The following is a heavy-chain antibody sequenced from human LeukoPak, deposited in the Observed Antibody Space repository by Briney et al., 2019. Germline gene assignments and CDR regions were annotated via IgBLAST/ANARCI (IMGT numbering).Heavy chain of an antibody. V-gene: IGHV4-39*01. D-gene: IGHD4-23*01. CDR2: IYYSGRT. CDR3: ARRGSNLLFHY. CDR1: SCSISSTSHY. J-gene: IGHJ4*02. Sequence: PSETLSFTCTGSSCSISSTSHYWHWIRQPPGKGLEWIGDIYYSGRTSYTPSLKTRVTISVDTSKNEFALDLYSVTAADTAVYYCARRGSNLLFHYWGQGTLVTVSA.